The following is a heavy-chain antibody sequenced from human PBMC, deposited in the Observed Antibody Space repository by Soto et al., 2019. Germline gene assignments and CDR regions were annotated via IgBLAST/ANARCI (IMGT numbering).Heavy chain of an antibody. Sequence: SETLSLTCAVSGGSISSGDYYWSWIRQPPGKGLEWIGYSYYSGSTYYNPSLKSRVTISVDTSKNQFSLKLSTVTAADTAVYYCARDKGRMGGYYFDYWGQGTLVTVSS. D-gene: IGHD3-16*01. J-gene: IGHJ4*02. CDR2: SYYSGST. CDR3: ARDKGRMGGYYFDY. V-gene: IGHV4-30-4*01. CDR1: GGSISSGDYY.